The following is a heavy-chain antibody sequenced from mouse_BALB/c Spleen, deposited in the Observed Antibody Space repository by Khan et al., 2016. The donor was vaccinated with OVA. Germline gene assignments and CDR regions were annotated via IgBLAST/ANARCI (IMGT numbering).Heavy chain of an antibody. V-gene: IGHV1-7*01. D-gene: IGHD1-3*01. CDR3: ARSGRRWVFAY. CDR1: GYTFINYW. J-gene: IGHJ2*01. Sequence: VQLQQSGAELAKPGASVKMSCKASGYTFINYWILWVKQSPGQGLEWIGYINPSTGYTEYNQNFKDKATLTADKSSRTAYMQLSSLTSEDSAVFFCARSGRRWVFAYWGPGPPLPLSS. CDR2: INPSTGYT.